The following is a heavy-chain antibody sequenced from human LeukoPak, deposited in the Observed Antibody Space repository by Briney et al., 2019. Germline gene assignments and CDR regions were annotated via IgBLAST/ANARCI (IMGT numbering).Heavy chain of an antibody. V-gene: IGHV4-30-4*08. Sequence: SETLSLTCTVSGGSISSGDYYWSWIRQPPGKGLEWIGYIYYSGSTYYNPSLKSRVTISVDTSKNQFPLKLSSVTAADTAVYYCARGICSGGSCYPDYWGQGTLVTVSS. CDR3: ARGICSGGSCYPDY. J-gene: IGHJ4*02. D-gene: IGHD2-15*01. CDR2: IYYSGST. CDR1: GGSISSGDYY.